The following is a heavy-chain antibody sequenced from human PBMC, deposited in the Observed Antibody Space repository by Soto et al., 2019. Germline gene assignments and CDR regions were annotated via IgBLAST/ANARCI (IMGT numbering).Heavy chain of an antibody. J-gene: IGHJ4*02. CDR2: INPNSGGT. CDR3: ARSDSSGWYPLYYFDY. Sequence: ASVKVSCKASGYTFTSYGISWVRQAPGQGLEWMGWINPNSGGTNYAQKFQGWVTMTRDTSISTAYMELSRLRSDDTAVYYCARSDSSGWYPLYYFDYWGQGTLVTVSS. D-gene: IGHD6-19*01. CDR1: GYTFTSYG. V-gene: IGHV1-2*04.